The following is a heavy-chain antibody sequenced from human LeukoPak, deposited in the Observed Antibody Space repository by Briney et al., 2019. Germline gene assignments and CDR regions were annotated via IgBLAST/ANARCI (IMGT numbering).Heavy chain of an antibody. Sequence: GRSLRLSCAASGFTFSSYAMHWVRQAQGKGLEWVAVISYDGSNKYYADSVKGRFTISRDNSKNTLYLQMNSLRAEDTAVYYCAREGEEYDSSGYCLYWGQGTLVTVSS. CDR1: GFTFSSYA. CDR2: ISYDGSNK. CDR3: AREGEEYDSSGYCLY. D-gene: IGHD3-22*01. J-gene: IGHJ4*02. V-gene: IGHV3-30*04.